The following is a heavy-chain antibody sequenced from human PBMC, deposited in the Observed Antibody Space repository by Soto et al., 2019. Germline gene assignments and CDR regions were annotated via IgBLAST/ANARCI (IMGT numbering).Heavy chain of an antibody. J-gene: IGHJ4*02. V-gene: IGHV1-69*12. CDR2: IVPVFGSA. CDR3: AREIAATGFHF. CDR1: GGDFKNYG. D-gene: IGHD3-9*01. Sequence: QVQLVQSGAELKKPGSSVKVSCKTSGGDFKNYGSSWVRQAPGQGLEWMGGIVPVFGSATYGQIFQGRLNITADEGTSTTYMELSGLKPEDTAVYYCAREIAATGFHFWGQGSLVIVSS.